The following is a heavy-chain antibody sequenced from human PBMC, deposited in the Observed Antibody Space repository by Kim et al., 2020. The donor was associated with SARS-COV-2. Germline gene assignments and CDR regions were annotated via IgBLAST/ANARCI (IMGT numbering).Heavy chain of an antibody. CDR3: AEDRGIRYLEWSPFYGIDV. J-gene: IGHJ6*02. V-gene: IGHV3-30*18. CDR1: GFTFSSYG. Sequence: GGSLRLSCAASGFTFSSYGMHWVRQAPGKGLEWVAVISYDGSNNYYADSVKGRFTISRDNSKNTLYLQMNSLRAEDTAVYYCAEDRGIRYLEWSPFYGIDVWGQGTRVTVSS. D-gene: IGHD3-3*01. CDR2: ISYDGSNN.